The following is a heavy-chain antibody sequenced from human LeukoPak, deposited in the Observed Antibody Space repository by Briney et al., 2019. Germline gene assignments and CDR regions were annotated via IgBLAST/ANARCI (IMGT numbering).Heavy chain of an antibody. CDR1: GYTFTGYG. CDR3: ARDLRIGGSLVDWFDP. Sequence: GASVKVSCKASGYTFTGYGISWVRQAPGQGLEWMGWISAYNGNTNYAQKLQGRVTMTTDTSTSTAYMELRSLRSDDTAVYYCARDLRIGGSLVDWFDPWGQGTLVTVSS. D-gene: IGHD2-8*02. J-gene: IGHJ5*02. V-gene: IGHV1-18*04. CDR2: ISAYNGNT.